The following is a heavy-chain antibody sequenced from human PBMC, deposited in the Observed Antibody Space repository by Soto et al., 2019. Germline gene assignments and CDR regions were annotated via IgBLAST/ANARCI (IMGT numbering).Heavy chain of an antibody. J-gene: IGHJ5*02. CDR2: TYFRSKWYN. CDR1: GASVSSNTAS. CDR3: AKGDNLGPKTGYAFDP. Sequence: SQTLSLTCAISGASVSSNTASWNWIRQSPSRGLEWLGRTYFRSKWYNDYAVSVKSRIIINPDTSNNQFSLQLNPVTPEDTAVYFCAKGDNLGPKTGYAFDPWGQGIMVTVSS. D-gene: IGHD5-12*01. V-gene: IGHV6-1*01.